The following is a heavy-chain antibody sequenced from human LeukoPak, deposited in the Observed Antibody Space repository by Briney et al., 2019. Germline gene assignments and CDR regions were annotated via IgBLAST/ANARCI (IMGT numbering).Heavy chain of an antibody. D-gene: IGHD4-17*01. J-gene: IGHJ6*02. CDR2: ISSSGTTI. CDR3: ARDWGWDYGDSVYYYYAMDV. Sequence: GGSLRLSCAASGFAFSDYYMSWVRQAPGKGLEWISYISSSGTTIYYADSLKDRFTISRDNAKNSLFLQMNSLRADDTAIYYCARDWGWDYGDSVYYYYAMDVWGQGTTVTVSS. CDR1: GFAFSDYY. V-gene: IGHV3-11*01.